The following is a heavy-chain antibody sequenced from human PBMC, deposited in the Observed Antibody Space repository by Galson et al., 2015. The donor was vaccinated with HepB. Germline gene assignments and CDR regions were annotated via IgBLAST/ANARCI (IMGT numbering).Heavy chain of an antibody. D-gene: IGHD1-1*01. CDR1: GGGTFSSYS. CDR2: IDPLSGRN. Sequence: SVKVSCKASGGGTFSSYSISWVRQAPGQGLEWMGGIDPLSGRNIYAQNFQGRVTITADEPTSTAYMELRSLTSDDTAVYYCAREDFVVFTTDESTPLKNDYWGQGTLVIVSS. CDR3: AREDFVVFTTDESTPLKNDY. J-gene: IGHJ4*02. V-gene: IGHV1-69*13.